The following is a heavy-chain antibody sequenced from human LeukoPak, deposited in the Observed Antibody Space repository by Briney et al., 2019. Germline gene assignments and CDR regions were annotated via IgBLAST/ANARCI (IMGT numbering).Heavy chain of an antibody. CDR1: GFTVSSNY. J-gene: IGHJ4*02. CDR3: ARAPPDNSIQEVQGDY. V-gene: IGHV3-53*01. Sequence: SGGSLRLSCAASGFTVSSNYMSWVRQAPGKGLEWVSVIYSGGSTYYADSVKGRFTISRDISKNTLFLQMNSLRAEDTAVYYCARAPPDNSIQEVQGDYWGQGTLVTVSS. CDR2: IYSGGST. D-gene: IGHD3-3*02.